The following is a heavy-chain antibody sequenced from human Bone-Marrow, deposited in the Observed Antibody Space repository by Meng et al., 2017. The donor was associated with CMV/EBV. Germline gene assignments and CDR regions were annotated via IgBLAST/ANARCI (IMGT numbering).Heavy chain of an antibody. CDR3: ARGYCSSTSCPRYYYGMDV. J-gene: IGHJ6*02. CDR2: IIPIFGTA. Sequence: SVKVSCKASVGTFSSYAISWVRQAPGQGLEWMGGIIPIFGTANYAQKFQGRVTITTDESTSTAHMELSSLRSEDTAVYYCARGYCSSTSCPRYYYGMDVWGQGATVTVFS. V-gene: IGHV1-69*05. D-gene: IGHD2-2*01. CDR1: VGTFSSYA.